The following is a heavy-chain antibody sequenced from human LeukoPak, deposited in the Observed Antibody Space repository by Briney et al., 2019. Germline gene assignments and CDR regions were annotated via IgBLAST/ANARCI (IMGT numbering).Heavy chain of an antibody. CDR2: ISGSGGST. D-gene: IGHD3-3*01. CDR1: GFTFSSYA. Sequence: TGGSLRLSCAASGFTFSSYAMSWVRQAPGKGLEWVSAISGSGGSTYYADSVKGRFTISRDNSKNTLYLQMNSLRAEDTAVYYCAKSGVEGITIFGVVLYFDYWGQGTLVTVSS. CDR3: AKSGVEGITIFGVVLYFDY. V-gene: IGHV3-23*01. J-gene: IGHJ4*02.